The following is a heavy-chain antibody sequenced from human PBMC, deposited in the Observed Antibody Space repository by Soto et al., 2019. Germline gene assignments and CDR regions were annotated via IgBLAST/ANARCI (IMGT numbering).Heavy chain of an antibody. CDR2: INPSGGST. J-gene: IGHJ3*02. CDR1: GYTFTSYG. CDR3: ACLGAITMVRGVIIDAFDI. V-gene: IGHV1-46*03. D-gene: IGHD3-10*01. Sequence: EASVKVSCKASGYTFTSYGISWVRQAPGQGLEWMGIINPSGGSTSYAQKFQGRVTMTRDTSTSTVYMELSSLRSEDTAVYYCACLGAITMVRGVIIDAFDIWGQGTMVTVSS.